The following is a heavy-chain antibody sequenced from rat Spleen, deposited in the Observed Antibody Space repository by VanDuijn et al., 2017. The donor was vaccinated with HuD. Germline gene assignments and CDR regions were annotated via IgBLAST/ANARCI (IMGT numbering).Heavy chain of an antibody. CDR1: GFTFSDYG. J-gene: IGHJ2*01. CDR3: TKESKQWSFDY. D-gene: IGHD1-1*01. Sequence: EVQLVESGGGLVQPGGSLKLSCVASGFTFSDYGMNWIRQAPGKGLEWVASITKTGDSTYYPDSVQGRFTISRDNAKSTLYLQMNSLRSEDTATYYCTKESKQWSFDYWGQGVMVTVSS. V-gene: IGHV5-31*01. CDR2: ITKTGDST.